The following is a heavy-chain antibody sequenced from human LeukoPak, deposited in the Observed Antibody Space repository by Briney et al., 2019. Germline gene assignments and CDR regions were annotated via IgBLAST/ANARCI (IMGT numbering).Heavy chain of an antibody. V-gene: IGHV1-69*05. D-gene: IGHD3-9*01. CDR3: ARGTSYDILTGYYTYYFGY. CDR1: GGTFSSHA. CDR2: IIPIFGTA. J-gene: IGHJ4*02. Sequence: SVKVSCEASGGTFSSHAISWVRQAPGQGLEWMGGIIPIFGTANYAQKFQGRVTITTDESTSTAYMELSSLRSEDTAVYYCARGTSYDILTGYYTYYFGYWGQGTLVTVSS.